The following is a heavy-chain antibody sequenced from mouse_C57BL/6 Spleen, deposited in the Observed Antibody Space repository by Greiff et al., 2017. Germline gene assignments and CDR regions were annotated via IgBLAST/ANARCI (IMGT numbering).Heavy chain of an antibody. CDR2: ISSGGSYT. Sequence: DVHLVESGGDLVKPGGSLKLSCAASGFTFSSYGMSWVRQTPDKRLEWVATISSGGSYTYYPDSVKGRFTISRDNAKNTLSLQMSSLKSEDTAMYYCARNEGTRYFDVWGTGTTVTVSS. CDR1: GFTFSSYG. J-gene: IGHJ1*03. D-gene: IGHD3-3*01. CDR3: ARNEGTRYFDV. V-gene: IGHV5-6*01.